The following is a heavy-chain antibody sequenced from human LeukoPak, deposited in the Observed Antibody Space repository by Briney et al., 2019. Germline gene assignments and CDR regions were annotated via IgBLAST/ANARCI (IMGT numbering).Heavy chain of an antibody. CDR3: ARVPGVRGPLNN. CDR2: ISSSSSCI. Sequence: GGSLRLSCAASGFTFSSYSMNWVRQAPGKGLEWVSSISSSSSCIYYADSVKGRFTISRDNAKNSLYLQMNSLRAEDTAVYYCARVPGVRGPLNNWGQGTLVTVSS. CDR1: GFTFSSYS. J-gene: IGHJ4*02. V-gene: IGHV3-21*01. D-gene: IGHD3-10*01.